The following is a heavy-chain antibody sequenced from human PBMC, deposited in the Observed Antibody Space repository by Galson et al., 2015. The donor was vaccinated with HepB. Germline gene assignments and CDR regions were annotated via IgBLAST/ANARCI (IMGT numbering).Heavy chain of an antibody. V-gene: IGHV1-2*04. CDR1: GYTFTGYY. J-gene: IGHJ6*02. CDR3: ARDRAVENYDFWSGYLSTYYYYGMDV. Sequence: SVKVSCKASGYTFTGYYMHWVRQAPGQGLEWMGWINPNSGGTNYAQKFQGWVTMTRDTSISTAYMELSRLRSDDTAVYYCARDRAVENYDFWSGYLSTYYYYGMDVWGQGTTVTVSS. CDR2: INPNSGGT. D-gene: IGHD3-3*01.